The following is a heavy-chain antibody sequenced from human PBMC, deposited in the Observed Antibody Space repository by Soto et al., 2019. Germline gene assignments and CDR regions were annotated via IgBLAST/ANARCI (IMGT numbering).Heavy chain of an antibody. CDR1: GGSISSYY. CDR3: ARVRRPLVHYYGSENYDVLDV. Sequence: SETLSLTCTVSGGSISSYYWSWIRQPPGKGLEWIGYIYYSGSTNYNPSLKSRVTISVDTSKNQFSLKLSSVTAADTAVYYCARVRRPLVHYYGSENYDVLDVWGQGTKVTVSS. CDR2: IYYSGST. V-gene: IGHV4-59*01. J-gene: IGHJ3*01. D-gene: IGHD3-10*01.